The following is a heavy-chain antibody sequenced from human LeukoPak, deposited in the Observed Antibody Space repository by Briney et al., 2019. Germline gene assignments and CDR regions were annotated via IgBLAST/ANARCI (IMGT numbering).Heavy chain of an antibody. CDR1: GGSISSGGYS. V-gene: IGHV4-30-2*01. Sequence: ASQTLSLTCAVSGGSISSGGYSWSWIRQPPGKGLEWIGYIYHSGSTYYNPSLKSRVTISVDRSKNQFSLKLSSVTAADTAVYCCARGLLVFDYWGRGTLVTVSS. D-gene: IGHD2-15*01. J-gene: IGHJ4*02. CDR2: IYHSGST. CDR3: ARGLLVFDY.